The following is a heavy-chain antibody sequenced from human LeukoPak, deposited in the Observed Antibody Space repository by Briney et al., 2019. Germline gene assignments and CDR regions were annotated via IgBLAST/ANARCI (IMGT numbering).Heavy chain of an antibody. V-gene: IGHV3-11*04. J-gene: IGHJ4*02. CDR3: ARAIPASNDYYDSSGYPSLPDY. D-gene: IGHD3-22*01. Sequence: GGSLRLSCAASGFTFSDYYMSWIRQAPGKGLEWVSYISSSGSTIYYADSVKGRFTISRDNAKNSLYLQMNSLRAEDTAVYYCARAIPASNDYYDSSGYPSLPDYWGREPWSPSPQ. CDR1: GFTFSDYY. CDR2: ISSSGSTI.